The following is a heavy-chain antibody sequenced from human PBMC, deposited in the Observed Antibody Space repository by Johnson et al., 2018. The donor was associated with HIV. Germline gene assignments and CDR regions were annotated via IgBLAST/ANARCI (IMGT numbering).Heavy chain of an antibody. V-gene: IGHV3-30-3*01. J-gene: IGHJ3*02. D-gene: IGHD1-26*01. Sequence: QMQLVESGGGVVQPGRSLRLSCAASGFIFSSNAMHWVRQAPGKGLEWAAVISYDGSNKFYADSVKGRFTISRDNSKNTLFLQMNSLRAEDTAVYYCASEGALWSDAFDIWGQGTMVTVSS. CDR3: ASEGALWSDAFDI. CDR1: GFIFSSNA. CDR2: ISYDGSNK.